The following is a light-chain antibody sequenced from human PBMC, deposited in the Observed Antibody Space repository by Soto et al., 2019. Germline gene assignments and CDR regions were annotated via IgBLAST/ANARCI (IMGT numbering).Light chain of an antibody. Sequence: EIVLTQSPGTLSLSPGARATLSCRASQSVSSSYLAWYQQKPGQAPRLLIYGASSRATGIPIRFSGSGSGTDFTLTISRLEPEDFAVYYCQQYGSSPWAFGQGTKVDIK. CDR3: QQYGSSPWA. CDR2: GAS. CDR1: QSVSSSY. V-gene: IGKV3-20*01. J-gene: IGKJ1*01.